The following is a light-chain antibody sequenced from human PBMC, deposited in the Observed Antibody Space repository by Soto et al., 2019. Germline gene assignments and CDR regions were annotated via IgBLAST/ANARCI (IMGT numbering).Light chain of an antibody. J-gene: IGLJ1*01. CDR3: SSYTSGSTFYV. Sequence: QSVLTQPASVSGSPGQSITISCTGTSSDIGGYNYVSWFQQHPGKAPKLMISDVSNRPSGVSNRFSGSKSGNTASLTISGLQAENEADYYCSSYTSGSTFYVFGTGTTVTV. CDR1: SSDIGGYNY. CDR2: DVS. V-gene: IGLV2-14*01.